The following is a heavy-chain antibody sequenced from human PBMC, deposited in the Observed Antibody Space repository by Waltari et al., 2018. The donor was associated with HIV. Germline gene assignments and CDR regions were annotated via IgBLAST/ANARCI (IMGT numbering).Heavy chain of an antibody. Sequence: QVQLVQSGAEVKKPGASVKVSCKASGYTFTSYDINWVRQATGQGLEWMGWMNPNSGNTGYAQKFQGRVTMTRNTSISTAYMELSSLRSEDTAVYYCARGRHSSSWYLGDWFDPWGQGTLVTVSS. CDR3: ARGRHSSSWYLGDWFDP. CDR1: GYTFTSYD. J-gene: IGHJ5*02. CDR2: MNPNSGNT. D-gene: IGHD6-13*01. V-gene: IGHV1-8*01.